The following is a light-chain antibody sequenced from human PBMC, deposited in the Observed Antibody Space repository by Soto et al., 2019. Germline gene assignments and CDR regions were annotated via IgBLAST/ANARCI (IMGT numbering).Light chain of an antibody. CDR1: QNIAMF. V-gene: IGKV1-39*01. Sequence: DIQMTQSPSSLSASVGDTVTITCRASQNIAMFSSWYQQKPGRAPKLLIYRSSTLQNEVPSRFSGICSGTYFTLTIRGLQVEDFATYYCQQNYSPPLTFGGGPRVEIK. CDR2: RSS. CDR3: QQNYSPPLT. J-gene: IGKJ4*01.